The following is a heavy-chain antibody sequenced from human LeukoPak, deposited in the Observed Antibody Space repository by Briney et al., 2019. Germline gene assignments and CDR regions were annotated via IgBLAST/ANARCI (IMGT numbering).Heavy chain of an antibody. CDR2: ISAYNGNT. D-gene: IGHD2-2*01. Sequence: RASVKVSCKASGYTFTSYGNSWVRQAPGQGLEWMGWISAYNGNTNYAQKLQGRVTMTTDTSTSTAYMELRSLRSDDTAVYYCARGGDQLLLDFPIDYWGQGTLVTVSS. CDR3: ARGGDQLLLDFPIDY. V-gene: IGHV1-18*01. CDR1: GYTFTSYG. J-gene: IGHJ4*02.